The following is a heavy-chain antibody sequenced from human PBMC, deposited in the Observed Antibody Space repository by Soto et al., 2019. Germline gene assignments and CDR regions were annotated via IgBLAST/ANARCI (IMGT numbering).Heavy chain of an antibody. CDR1: GGTFSSYA. D-gene: IGHD2-2*01. CDR3: ARSQGSSTSLEIYYYYYYGMDV. Sequence: QVQLVQSGAEVKKPGSSVKVSCKASGGTFSSYAISGVRQAPGQWLEWMGGIIPIADTTNYAQKFQGRGTITADESTSTAYMERSSLRSEDTAVYYCARSQGSSTSLEIYYYYYYGMDVWGQGTTVTVSS. V-gene: IGHV1-69*01. J-gene: IGHJ6*02. CDR2: IIPIADTT.